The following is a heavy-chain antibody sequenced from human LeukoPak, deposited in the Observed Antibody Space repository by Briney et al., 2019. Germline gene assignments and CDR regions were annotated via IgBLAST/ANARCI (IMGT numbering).Heavy chain of an antibody. CDR2: IKSKTDGGTT. V-gene: IGHV3-15*01. J-gene: IGHJ4*02. Sequence: GGSLRLSCAASGFTFSSYAMSWVRQAPGKGLEWVGRIKSKTDGGTTDYAAPVKGRFAISRDDSKNTLYLQMNSLKTEDTAVYYCTTDLRYFDWFDDYWGQGTLVTVSS. D-gene: IGHD3-9*01. CDR1: GFTFSSYA. CDR3: TTDLRYFDWFDDY.